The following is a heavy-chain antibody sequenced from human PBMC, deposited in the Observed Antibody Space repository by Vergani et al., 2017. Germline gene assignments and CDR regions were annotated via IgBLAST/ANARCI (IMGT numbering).Heavy chain of an antibody. D-gene: IGHD5-12*01. V-gene: IGHV3-23*01. J-gene: IGHJ4*02. CDR3: TKGSRGYTGYFFDY. Sequence: EVQLLESGGRLVQPGGSLRLSCVASGFAFSRYAMSWVRQAPGKGLEWVSGLTASGSGISYADSVRGRFTISRDNSKNTLFLQMDSLRAEDTAVYYCTKGSRGYTGYFFDYWGQGTLATVSS. CDR2: LTASGSGI. CDR1: GFAFSRYA.